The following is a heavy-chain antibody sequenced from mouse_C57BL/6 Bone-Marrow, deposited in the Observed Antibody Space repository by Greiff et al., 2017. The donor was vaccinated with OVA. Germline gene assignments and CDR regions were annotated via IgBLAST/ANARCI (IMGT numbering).Heavy chain of an antibody. CDR1: GYTFTSYW. J-gene: IGHJ3*01. CDR3: ASLDYYGSSPAWFAY. Sequence: VQLQQPGAELVRPGSSVKLSCKASGYTFTSYWMHWVKQRPIQGLEWIGNIDPSDSETHYNQKFKDKATLTVDKSSSTAYMQLSSLTSEDSAVYYGASLDYYGSSPAWFAYWGQGTLVTVSA. V-gene: IGHV1-52*01. D-gene: IGHD1-1*01. CDR2: IDPSDSET.